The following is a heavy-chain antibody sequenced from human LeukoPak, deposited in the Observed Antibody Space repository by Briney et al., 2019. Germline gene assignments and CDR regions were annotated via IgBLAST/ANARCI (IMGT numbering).Heavy chain of an antibody. D-gene: IGHD3-3*01. CDR2: INPSGGST. CDR3: ARGVYDFWSGAKGGGWFDP. Sequence: ASVKVSCKASGYTFTSYYIHWVRQAPGQGLEWMGIINPSGGSTNYAQDFQGRVTMTRDTSTSTVYMELSSLRSEDTAVYYCARGVYDFWSGAKGGGWFDPWGQGTLVTVSS. V-gene: IGHV1-46*01. J-gene: IGHJ5*02. CDR1: GYTFTSYY.